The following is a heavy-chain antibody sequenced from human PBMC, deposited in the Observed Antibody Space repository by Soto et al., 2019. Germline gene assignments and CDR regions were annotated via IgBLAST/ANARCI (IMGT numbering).Heavy chain of an antibody. V-gene: IGHV3-23*01. J-gene: IGHJ3*02. CDR3: ARAFVGNLRGAFDI. CDR1: GCTCIAYA. CDR2: ISERVDST. Sequence: GVSRRLSEAALGCTCIAYARTWVRKAPVRGLWWVLFISERVDSTYYAGSVRGRFTISSDGSSNTVYLQLNSLRGEDTVVYYCARAFVGNLRGAFDIWGQGTMVTVSS. D-gene: IGHD1-1*01.